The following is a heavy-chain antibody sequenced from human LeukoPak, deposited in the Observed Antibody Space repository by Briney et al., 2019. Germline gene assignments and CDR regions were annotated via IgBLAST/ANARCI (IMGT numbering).Heavy chain of an antibody. Sequence: GGSLRLSFAASGFTFNSYWMRWIRQTPGKGLEWVANINQDGSETYVDSVEGRFTISRDNAKNSLFLQMSSLRAEDTAVYFCSGDPGDYWGQGTLVTVSS. CDR2: INQDGSET. CDR3: SGDPGDY. CDR1: GFTFNSYW. D-gene: IGHD7-27*01. V-gene: IGHV3-7*04. J-gene: IGHJ4*02.